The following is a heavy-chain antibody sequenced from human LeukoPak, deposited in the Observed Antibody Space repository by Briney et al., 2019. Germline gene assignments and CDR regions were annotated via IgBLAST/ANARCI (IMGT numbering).Heavy chain of an antibody. CDR2: ITPSGSIS. CDR1: GFTFSDYY. CDR3: ARDLDWGAFDA. D-gene: IGHD3-9*01. J-gene: IGHJ5*02. Sequence: GGSLRLSCAASGFTFSDYYMSWIRQAPGKGLEWVSGITPSGSISYYADSVKGRFTTSRDNSKNTVSLHMNSLRAEDTALYYCARDLDWGAFDAWGQGTLVTVSS. V-gene: IGHV3-23*01.